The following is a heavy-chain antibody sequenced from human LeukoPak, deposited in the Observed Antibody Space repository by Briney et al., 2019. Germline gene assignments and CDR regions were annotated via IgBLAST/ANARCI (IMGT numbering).Heavy chain of an antibody. CDR3: ARGPPEQWLLGHYYYYYGMDV. V-gene: IGHV3-48*01. J-gene: IGHJ6*02. D-gene: IGHD6-19*01. Sequence: PGGSLRLSCAASGFTFNTYTMNWVRQAPGKGLEWVSYISGSSGIIDYADSVRGRFTISRDNAKNSLYLQMNSLRAEDTAVYYCARGPPEQWLLGHYYYYYGMDVWGQGTTVTVSS. CDR2: ISGSSGII. CDR1: GFTFNTYT.